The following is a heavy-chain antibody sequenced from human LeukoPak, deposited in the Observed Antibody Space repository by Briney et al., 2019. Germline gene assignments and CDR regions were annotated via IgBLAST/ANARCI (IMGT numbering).Heavy chain of an antibody. CDR3: AKVGPGSSSSPQADY. Sequence: GGSLRLSCAASGFTFSGYAMSWVRQAPGKGLEWVSAISGSGGSTYYADSVKGRFTISRDNSKNTLYLQMNSLRAEDTAVYYCAKVGPGSSSSPQADYWGQGTLVTVSS. CDR2: ISGSGGST. D-gene: IGHD6-6*01. J-gene: IGHJ4*02. CDR1: GFTFSGYA. V-gene: IGHV3-23*01.